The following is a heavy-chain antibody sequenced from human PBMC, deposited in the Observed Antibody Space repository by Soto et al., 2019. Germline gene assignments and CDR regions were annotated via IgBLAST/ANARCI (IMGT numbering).Heavy chain of an antibody. V-gene: IGHV1-8*01. Sequence: ASAKVSCKASGYTFTSYDINWVRQATGQGLEWMGWMNPNSGNTGYAQKFQGRVTMTRNTSISTAYMELSSLRSEDTAVYYCARVVWNDGEDYYYYMDVWGKGTTVTVSS. D-gene: IGHD1-1*01. CDR3: ARVVWNDGEDYYYYMDV. CDR2: MNPNSGNT. J-gene: IGHJ6*03. CDR1: GYTFTSYD.